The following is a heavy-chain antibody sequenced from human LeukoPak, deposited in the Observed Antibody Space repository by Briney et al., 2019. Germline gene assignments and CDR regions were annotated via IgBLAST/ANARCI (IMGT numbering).Heavy chain of an antibody. CDR3: ARGRLSMVRAPFDY. Sequence: GGSLRPSCAASGFTFSSYGMHWVRQAPGKGLEWVAFIRYDGSNKYYADSVKGRFTISRDNSKNTLYLQMNSLRAEDTAVYYCARGRLSMVRAPFDYWGQGALVTVSS. V-gene: IGHV3-30*02. D-gene: IGHD3-10*01. J-gene: IGHJ4*02. CDR1: GFTFSSYG. CDR2: IRYDGSNK.